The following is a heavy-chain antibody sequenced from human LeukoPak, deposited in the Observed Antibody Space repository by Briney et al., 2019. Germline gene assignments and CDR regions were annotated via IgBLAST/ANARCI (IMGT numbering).Heavy chain of an antibody. Sequence: GGSLRLSCAASGFTFDDYGMSWVRQAPGKGLKWVANIKQDGSEKNYVDSVKGRFTISRDNAENSLFLQMNSLRVEDTAVYYCAREWQGGIAAAGTRIEGDYWGQGTLVAVSS. CDR1: GFTFDDYG. V-gene: IGHV3-7*01. D-gene: IGHD6-13*01. CDR3: AREWQGGIAAAGTRIEGDY. CDR2: IKQDGSEK. J-gene: IGHJ4*02.